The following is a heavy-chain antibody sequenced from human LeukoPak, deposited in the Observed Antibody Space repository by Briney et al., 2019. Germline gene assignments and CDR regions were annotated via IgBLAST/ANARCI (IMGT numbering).Heavy chain of an antibody. J-gene: IGHJ4*02. CDR1: GFTFSSYS. Sequence: GGSLRLSCAASGFTFSSYSMNWVRQAPGKGLEWVSSISSSSSYIYYADSVKGRFTISRDNAKNSLYLQMNSLRAEDTAVYYCARDRSGGGSCYSHWGQGTLVTVSS. CDR2: ISSSSSYI. D-gene: IGHD2-15*01. CDR3: ARDRSGGGSCYSH. V-gene: IGHV3-21*01.